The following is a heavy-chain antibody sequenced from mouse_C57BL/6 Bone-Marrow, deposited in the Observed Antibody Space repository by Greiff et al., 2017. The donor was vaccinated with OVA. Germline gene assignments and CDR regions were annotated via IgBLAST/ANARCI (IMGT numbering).Heavy chain of an antibody. D-gene: IGHD2-4*01. J-gene: IGHJ3*01. CDR3: ARLSDYDEDWFAY. V-gene: IGHV1-54*01. CDR2: INPGSGGT. CDR1: GYAFTNYL. Sequence: QVHVKQSGAELVRPGTSVKVSCKASGYAFTNYLIEWVKQRPGQGLEWIGVINPGSGGTNYNEKFKGKATLTADKSSSTAYMQLSSLTSEDSAVYFCARLSDYDEDWFAYWGQGTLVTVSA.